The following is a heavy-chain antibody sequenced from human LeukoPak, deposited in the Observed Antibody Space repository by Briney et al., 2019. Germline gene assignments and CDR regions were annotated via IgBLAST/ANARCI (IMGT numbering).Heavy chain of an antibody. D-gene: IGHD3-10*01. CDR3: ARIQYQVWFGENDAFDI. CDR1: VYTFTGYY. CDR2: VNLNSGGT. Sequence: ASLWVSPEASVYTFTGYYMHWVGQAPGQGRGWVGWVNLNSGGTNYAQKFQGRVTISRDTSTSTAYMELSRLRSDDTAVYYCARIQYQVWFGENDAFDIWGQGTMVTVSS. J-gene: IGHJ3*02. V-gene: IGHV1-2*02.